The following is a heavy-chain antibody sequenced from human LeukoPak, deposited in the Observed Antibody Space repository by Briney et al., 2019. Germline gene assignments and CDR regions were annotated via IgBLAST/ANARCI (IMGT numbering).Heavy chain of an antibody. CDR3: ARDMSGAVGNYYYYMDV. Sequence: SVKVSCKASGGTFSSYAISWVRQAPGQGLEWMGGIIPIFGTANYAQKFQGRVTITTDESTSTAYMELSSLRSEDTAVYYCARDMSGAVGNYYYYMDVWGKGTTVTVSS. CDR1: GGTFSSYA. V-gene: IGHV1-69*05. CDR2: IIPIFGTA. J-gene: IGHJ6*03. D-gene: IGHD3-10*01.